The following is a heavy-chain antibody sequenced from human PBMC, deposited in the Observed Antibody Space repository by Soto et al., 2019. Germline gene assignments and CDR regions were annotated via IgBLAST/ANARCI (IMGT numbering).Heavy chain of an antibody. J-gene: IGHJ6*02. D-gene: IGHD3-16*01. CDR1: RDTFSKYV. CDR3: ARGETYLGV. V-gene: IGHV1-69*01. Sequence: QVQLVQSGAEVKKPGSSVKVSCKASRDTFSKYVFNWVRQAPGQGLEWMGWIIPIFGSRNYAEKFQGRVTITADESTSTAYMELRSLRFEDTAVYYCARGETYLGVWGQGTTVTVSS. CDR2: IIPIFGSR.